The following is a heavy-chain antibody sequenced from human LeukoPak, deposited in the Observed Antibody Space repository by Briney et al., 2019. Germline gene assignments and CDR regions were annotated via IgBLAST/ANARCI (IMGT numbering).Heavy chain of an antibody. D-gene: IGHD3-22*01. CDR3: ARTYYYDSSGWNWFDP. CDR2: IYHSGST. J-gene: IGHJ5*02. Sequence: SETLSLTCTVSGGSISSGGYYWSWIRQHPGKGLEWIGYIYHSGSTYYNPSLKSRVTISVDRSKNQFSLKLSSVTAADTPVYYCARTYYYDSSGWNWFDPWGQGTLVTVSS. V-gene: IGHV4-30-2*01. CDR1: GGSISSGGYY.